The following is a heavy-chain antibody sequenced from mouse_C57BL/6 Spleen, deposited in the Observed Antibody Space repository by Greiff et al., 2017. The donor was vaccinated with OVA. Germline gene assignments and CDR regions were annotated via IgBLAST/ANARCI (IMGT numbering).Heavy chain of an antibody. CDR2: INPNNGGT. V-gene: IGHV1-18*01. Sequence: EVHLVESGPELVKPGASVKIPCKASGYTFTDYNMDWVKQSHGKSLEWIGDINPNNGGTIYNQKFKGKATLTVDKSSSTAYMELRSLTSEDTAVYYCAREADYYGSSYYFDYWGQGTTLTVSS. J-gene: IGHJ2*01. D-gene: IGHD1-1*01. CDR1: GYTFTDYN. CDR3: AREADYYGSSYYFDY.